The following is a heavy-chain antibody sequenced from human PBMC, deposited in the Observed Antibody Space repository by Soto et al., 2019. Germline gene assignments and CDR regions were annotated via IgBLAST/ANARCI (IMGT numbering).Heavy chain of an antibody. D-gene: IGHD3-9*01. J-gene: IGHJ4*02. Sequence: PVGSLRLSCAASGFTFSSYAMSWVRQAPGKGLEWVSAISGSGGSTYYADSVKGRFTISRDNSKNTLYLQMNSLRAEDTAVYYCAKSILYYDILTGYYSFDYWGQGTLVTVSS. V-gene: IGHV3-23*01. CDR2: ISGSGGST. CDR3: AKSILYYDILTGYYSFDY. CDR1: GFTFSSYA.